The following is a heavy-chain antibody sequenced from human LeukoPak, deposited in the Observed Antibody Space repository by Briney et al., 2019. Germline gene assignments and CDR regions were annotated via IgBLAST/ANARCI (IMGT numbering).Heavy chain of an antibody. CDR1: GGSTSSSSYY. Sequence: SETLSLTCTVSGGSTSSSSYYWGWIRQPPGKGLEWIGNIYYTGRTYYNPSLRSRVTISVDTSKNQFSLKLSSVSAADTAVYYCARLYYYDSSGPPLWGQGTLVTVSS. D-gene: IGHD3-22*01. CDR3: ARLYYYDSSGPPL. CDR2: IYYTGRT. J-gene: IGHJ4*02. V-gene: IGHV4-39*01.